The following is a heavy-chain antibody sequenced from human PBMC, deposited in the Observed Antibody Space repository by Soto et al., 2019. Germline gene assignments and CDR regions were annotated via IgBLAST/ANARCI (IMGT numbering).Heavy chain of an antibody. J-gene: IGHJ1*01. Sequence: SETLSLTCTVSGASVSSGDYYWSWIRQHPGKGQEWVGYIYNSGSTYYNPSLKSRVTISVDTSKKQFSLKLSSVTAADTAVYYCAREATAIQHWGQGTLVTVSS. V-gene: IGHV4-61*08. D-gene: IGHD5-18*01. CDR1: GASVSSGDYY. CDR3: AREATAIQH. CDR2: IYNSGST.